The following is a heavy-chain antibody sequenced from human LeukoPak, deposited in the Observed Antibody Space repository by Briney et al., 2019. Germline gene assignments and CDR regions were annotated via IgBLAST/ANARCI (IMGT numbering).Heavy chain of an antibody. Sequence: GASVKVSCKASAGTFSSYAISWVRQAPGQGPEWMGRIIPILGIANYAQKFQGRVTITADKSTSTAYMELSSLRSEDTAVYYCARDSARVPAAPKWFDPWGQGTLVTVSS. V-gene: IGHV1-69*04. CDR1: AGTFSSYA. CDR3: ARDSARVPAAPKWFDP. J-gene: IGHJ5*02. D-gene: IGHD2-2*01. CDR2: IIPILGIA.